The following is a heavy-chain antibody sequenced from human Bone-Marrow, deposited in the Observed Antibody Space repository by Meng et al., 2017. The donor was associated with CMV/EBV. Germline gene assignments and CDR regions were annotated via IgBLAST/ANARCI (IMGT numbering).Heavy chain of an antibody. D-gene: IGHD1-26*01. Sequence: GGSLRLSCAASGFTFSSYAMHWVRQAPGKGLEWVAVISYDGSNKYYADSVKGRFTISRDNSKNTLYLQMNSLRAEDTAVYYCARDGTGSYSRFDYWGQGTRVTVSS. CDR1: GFTFSSYA. V-gene: IGHV3-30-3*01. J-gene: IGHJ4*02. CDR2: ISYDGSNK. CDR3: ARDGTGSYSRFDY.